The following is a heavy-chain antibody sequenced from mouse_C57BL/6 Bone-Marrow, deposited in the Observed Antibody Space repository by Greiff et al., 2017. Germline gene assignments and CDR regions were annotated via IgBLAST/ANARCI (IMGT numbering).Heavy chain of an antibody. CDR1: GFTFSDYY. D-gene: IGHD2-3*01. J-gene: IGHJ3*01. CDR3: ARHGYYVAWFAY. Sequence: EVKLMESGGGLVQPGGSLKLSCAASGFTFSDYYMYWVRQTPEKRLEWVAYISNGGGSTYYPDTVKGRFTISRDNAKNTLYLQMSRLKSEDTAMYYCARHGYYVAWFAYWGQGTLVTVSA. V-gene: IGHV5-12*01. CDR2: ISNGGGST.